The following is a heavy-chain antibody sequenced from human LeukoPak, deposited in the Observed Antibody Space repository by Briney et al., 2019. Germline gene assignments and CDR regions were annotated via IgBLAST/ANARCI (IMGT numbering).Heavy chain of an antibody. V-gene: IGHV3-48*01. CDR2: SNARSAII. D-gene: IGHD4-17*01. J-gene: IGHJ4*02. CDR1: GFSFSDYG. CDR3: ARDQDGDYDFDY. Sequence: GGPLRLSCVASGFSFSDYGMNWVRQAPGKGLEWVSHSNARSAIISYADSVKGRLTISRDEAKNSLSLQMNSLRVEDTAVYYCARDQDGDYDFDYWGQGTLVTVSS.